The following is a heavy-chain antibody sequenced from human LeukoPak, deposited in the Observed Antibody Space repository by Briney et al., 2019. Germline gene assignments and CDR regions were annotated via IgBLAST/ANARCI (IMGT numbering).Heavy chain of an antibody. V-gene: IGHV1-69*04. Sequence: SVKVSCKASGGTFSSYAISWVRQAPGQGLEWMGRIIPILGIANYAQKFQGRVTITADKSTSTAYMELSSLRSEDTAVYYCAKDPFRGDRTFSLSLYWGQGTLVTVSS. CDR3: AKDPFRGDRTFSLSLY. CDR1: GGTFSSYA. D-gene: IGHD3-16*01. J-gene: IGHJ4*02. CDR2: IIPILGIA.